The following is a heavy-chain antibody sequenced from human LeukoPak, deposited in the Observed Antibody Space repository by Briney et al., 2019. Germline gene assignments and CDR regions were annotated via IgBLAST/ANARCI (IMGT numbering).Heavy chain of an antibody. CDR1: GFTFSSYG. CDR3: AKGRGAYFSGDFDC. J-gene: IGHJ4*02. Sequence: PGGSLRLSCAASGFTFSSYGMHWVRQAPGKGLEWVAVISYDGSNKYYADSVKGRFTISRDNSKNTLYLQMNSLRAEDTAVYYCAKGRGAYFSGDFDCWGQGTLVTVSS. CDR2: ISYDGSNK. D-gene: IGHD3-16*01. V-gene: IGHV3-30*18.